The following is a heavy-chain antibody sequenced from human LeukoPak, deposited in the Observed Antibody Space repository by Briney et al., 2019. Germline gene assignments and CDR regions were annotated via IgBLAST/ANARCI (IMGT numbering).Heavy chain of an antibody. CDR3: ARGIISSGPHWYFDL. CDR1: GYTFTSYY. D-gene: IGHD6-19*01. J-gene: IGHJ2*01. CDR2: INPSGGST. V-gene: IGHV1-46*01. Sequence: GASVKVSCKASGYTFTSYYMHWARQAPGQGLEWMGIINPSGGSTSYAQKFQGRVTMTRDTSTSTVYMELSSLRSEDTAVYYCARGIISSGPHWYFDLWGRGTLVTVSS.